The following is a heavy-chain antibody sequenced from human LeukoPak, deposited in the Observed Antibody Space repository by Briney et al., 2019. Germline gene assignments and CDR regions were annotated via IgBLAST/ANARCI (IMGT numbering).Heavy chain of an antibody. D-gene: IGHD5-18*01. Sequence: GGSLRLSCAASGFTFSDYYMSWIRQAPGKGLEWVSCISSSGSTIYYADSVKGRFTISRDNAKNSLYLQMNSLRAEDTAVYYCARENGPYTAPGYGMDVWGQGTTVTVSS. CDR2: ISSSGSTI. J-gene: IGHJ6*02. V-gene: IGHV3-11*01. CDR1: GFTFSDYY. CDR3: ARENGPYTAPGYGMDV.